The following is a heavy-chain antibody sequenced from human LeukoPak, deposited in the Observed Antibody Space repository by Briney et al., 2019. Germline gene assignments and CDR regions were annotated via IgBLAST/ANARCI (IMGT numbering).Heavy chain of an antibody. J-gene: IGHJ6*02. CDR2: IYTSGST. D-gene: IGHD6-13*01. Sequence: SETLSLTCTVSGGSISSYNWSWIRQPAGKGLEWIGRIYTSGSTNYNPSLKSRVTMSVDTSKNQFSLKLSSVTAADTAVYYCARDVKAAAGPTRAYYYYYYGMDVWGQGTTVTVSS. V-gene: IGHV4-4*07. CDR1: GGSISSYN. CDR3: ARDVKAAAGPTRAYYYYYYGMDV.